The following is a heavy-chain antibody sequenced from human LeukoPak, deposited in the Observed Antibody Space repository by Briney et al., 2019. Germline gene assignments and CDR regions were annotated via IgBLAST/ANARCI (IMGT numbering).Heavy chain of an antibody. CDR3: ARDLSLYCSGGSCYSLNY. CDR1: GFTFSSYS. Sequence: PGGSLRLSCTASGFTFSSYSMNWVRQAPGKGLEWVSYISSSGSTIYYADSVKGRFTISRDNAKNSLYLQMNSLRAEGTAVYYCARDLSLYCSGGSCYSLNYWGQGTLVTVSS. D-gene: IGHD2-15*01. CDR2: ISSSGSTI. V-gene: IGHV3-48*04. J-gene: IGHJ4*02.